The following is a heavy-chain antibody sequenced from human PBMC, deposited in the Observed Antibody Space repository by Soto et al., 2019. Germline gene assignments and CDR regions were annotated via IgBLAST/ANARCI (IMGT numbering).Heavy chain of an antibody. CDR3: ARALSSGWHEGYYYGMNV. V-gene: IGHV1-2*04. J-gene: IGHJ6*02. CDR2: INPNSGGT. Sequence: ASVKVSCKASGYTFTGYYMHWVRQAPGQGLEWMGWINPNSGGTNYAQKFQGWVTMTRDTSISTAYMELSRLRSDDTAVYYCARALSSGWHEGYYYGMNVWGQGTTVTV. CDR1: GYTFTGYY. D-gene: IGHD6-19*01.